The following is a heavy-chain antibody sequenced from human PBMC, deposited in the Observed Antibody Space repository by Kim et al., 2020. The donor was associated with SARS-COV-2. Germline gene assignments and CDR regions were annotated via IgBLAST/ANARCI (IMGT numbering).Heavy chain of an antibody. CDR1: GGSISSGGYS. V-gene: IGHV4-30-2*01. Sequence: SETLSLTCAVSGGSISSGGYSWSWIRQPPGKGLEWIGYIYLSGSTYYNPSLKSRVTISVDRSKNQFSLKLSSVTAADTAVYYFARVRRKTMFGVVSNDF. CDR3: ARVRRKTMFGVVSNDF. CDR2: IYLSGST. D-gene: IGHD3-3*01. J-gene: IGHJ4*01.